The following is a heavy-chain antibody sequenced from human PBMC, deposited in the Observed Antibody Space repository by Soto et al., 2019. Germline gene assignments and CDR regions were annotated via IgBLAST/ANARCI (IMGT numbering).Heavy chain of an antibody. CDR3: ARDRGSNWGLKDAFDI. J-gene: IGHJ3*02. CDR1: GGSISPYY. V-gene: IGHV4-59*01. D-gene: IGHD7-27*01. Sequence: QVQLQESGPGLVKPSETLSLTCTVSGGSISPYYWNWIRQPPGKGLEWIGYIYYTESTNYSPSLKSRVTMSVDTSKNQFSLKLKSVTAADTAVYYCARDRGSNWGLKDAFDIWGQGTVVTVSA. CDR2: IYYTEST.